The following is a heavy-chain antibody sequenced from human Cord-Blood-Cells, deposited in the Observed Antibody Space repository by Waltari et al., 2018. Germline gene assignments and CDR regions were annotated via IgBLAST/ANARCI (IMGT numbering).Heavy chain of an antibody. CDR3: AKDGRGGWYFDL. CDR1: GFPFSSYG. D-gene: IGHD1-1*01. J-gene: IGHJ2*01. CDR2: ISYDGSNK. V-gene: IGHV3-30*18. Sequence: QVQLVESGGGVVQPGRSLVLTWGASGFPFSSYGLHGFAQAPGKGLEWVAVISYDGSNKYYADSVKGRFTISRDNSKNTLYLQMNSLRAEDTAVYYCAKDGRGGWYFDLWGRGTLVTVSS.